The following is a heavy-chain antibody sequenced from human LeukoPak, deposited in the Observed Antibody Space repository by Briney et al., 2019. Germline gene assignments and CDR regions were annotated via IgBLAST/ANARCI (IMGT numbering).Heavy chain of an antibody. V-gene: IGHV4-39*07. CDR1: GGSISSSNYY. Sequence: PSETLSLTCTVSGGSISSSNYYWGWIRQPPGKGLEWIATIYYSGSTYQNPSLKSRVTISVDTSKNQFSLKLSSVTAADTAVYYCARSEYTTLLAVECWGQGTLVTVSS. CDR2: IYYSGST. J-gene: IGHJ4*02. CDR3: ARSEYTTLLAVEC. D-gene: IGHD2/OR15-2a*01.